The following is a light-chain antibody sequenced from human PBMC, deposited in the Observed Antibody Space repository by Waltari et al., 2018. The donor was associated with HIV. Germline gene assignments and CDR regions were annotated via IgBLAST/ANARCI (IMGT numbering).Light chain of an antibody. V-gene: IGLV2-14*01. Sequence: HSVLTQPASVSGSPGQSIPLSCSGPTRAMRGLTFVSWYQQSPGRAPKLIIFAVSSRPAGISDRFSGSKSGDTASLTISALRTEDEADYFCSSYSPRGFVMFGGGTKVTVL. J-gene: IGLJ3*02. CDR1: TRAMRGLTF. CDR2: AVS. CDR3: SSYSPRGFVM.